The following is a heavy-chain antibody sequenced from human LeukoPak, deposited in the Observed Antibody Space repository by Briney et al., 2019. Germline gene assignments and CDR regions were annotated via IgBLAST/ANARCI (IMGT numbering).Heavy chain of an antibody. J-gene: IGHJ4*02. D-gene: IGHD6-19*01. CDR1: GGTLTSYS. CDR3: ATDGAKGAVAVVFDY. CDR2: FGPNRGPA. Sequence: SVKVSCKASGGTLTSYSMRWVRQAPGKGLEWMGGFGPNRGPANYAQKFQGRVTINADESTRTAYMEQSSLRSEGTAVSYCATDGAKGAVAVVFDYWGQGALGTVSP. V-gene: IGHV1-69*19.